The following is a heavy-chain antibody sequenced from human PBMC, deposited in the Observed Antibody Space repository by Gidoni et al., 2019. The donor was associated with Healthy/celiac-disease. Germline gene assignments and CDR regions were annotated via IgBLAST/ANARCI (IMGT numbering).Heavy chain of an antibody. CDR2: ISSSGSTI. V-gene: IGHV3-11*01. Sequence: QVQLVESGGGLVKPGGSLRLSCAASGFTFSDYYMSWIRQAPGKGLDLVSYISSSGSTIYYADSVKGRFTISRDNAKNSLYLQMNSLRAEDTAVYYCARERDIVVVPAAITYWYFDLWGRGTLVTVSS. J-gene: IGHJ2*01. CDR3: ARERDIVVVPAAITYWYFDL. CDR1: GFTFSDYY. D-gene: IGHD2-2*02.